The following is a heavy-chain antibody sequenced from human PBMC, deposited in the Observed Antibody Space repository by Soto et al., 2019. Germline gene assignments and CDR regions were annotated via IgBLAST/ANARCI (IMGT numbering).Heavy chain of an antibody. CDR1: GYTFTSYG. V-gene: IGHV1-18*01. J-gene: IGHJ6*02. CDR3: ARHGTAAAGQLATYYGMDV. D-gene: IGHD6-13*01. CDR2: IRAYNGNT. Sequence: GASVKVSCKASGYTFTSYGISWVRQAPGQGLEWMGRIRAYNGNTNYAQKLQGRVTMTTDTSTSTAYMELRSLRSDDTAVYYCARHGTAAAGQLATYYGMDVWGQGTTVTVSS.